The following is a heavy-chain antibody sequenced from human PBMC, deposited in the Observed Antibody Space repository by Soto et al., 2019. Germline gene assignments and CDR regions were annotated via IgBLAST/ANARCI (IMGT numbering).Heavy chain of an antibody. V-gene: IGHV1-69*13. CDR3: ARDHGVFETVREEDGYYGMDV. CDR2: IMPIFGTA. CDR1: GGTFRSYA. Sequence: SVKVSCQASGGTFRSYAISWVRQAPGQGLAGVGRIMPIFGTANYAQKFQGRDTITADEPTSTAYMALSSLRSEDTAVYYCARDHGVFETVREEDGYYGMDVWGQGTTVTVSS. J-gene: IGHJ6*02. D-gene: IGHD3-10*01.